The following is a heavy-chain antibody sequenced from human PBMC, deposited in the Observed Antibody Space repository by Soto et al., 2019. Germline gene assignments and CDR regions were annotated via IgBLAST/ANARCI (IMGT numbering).Heavy chain of an antibody. J-gene: IGHJ5*02. CDR2: INHSGST. CDR3: ASGAITMVRASSGGNNWFDP. CDR1: GGSFSGYY. V-gene: IGHV4-34*01. Sequence: SETLSLTCAVYGGSFSGYYWSWIRQPPGKGLEWIGEINHSGSTNYNPSLKSRVTISVDTSKNQFSLKLSSVTAADTAVYYCASGAITMVRASSGGNNWFDPWGQGTLVTVSS. D-gene: IGHD3-10*01.